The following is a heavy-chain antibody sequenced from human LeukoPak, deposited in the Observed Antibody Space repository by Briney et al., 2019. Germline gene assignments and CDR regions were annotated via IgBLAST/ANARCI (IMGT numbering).Heavy chain of an antibody. V-gene: IGHV4-4*07. Sequence: SETLSLTCTVSGGSISSYYWNWIRQPAGKGLEWIGRIYTSGSTNYNPSLKSRVTMSLDTSKNHFSLKLSSVTAADTAVYYCARTTMVRGVITADSWGQGTLVTVSS. J-gene: IGHJ4*02. CDR3: ARTTMVRGVITADS. D-gene: IGHD3-10*01. CDR1: GGSISSYY. CDR2: IYTSGST.